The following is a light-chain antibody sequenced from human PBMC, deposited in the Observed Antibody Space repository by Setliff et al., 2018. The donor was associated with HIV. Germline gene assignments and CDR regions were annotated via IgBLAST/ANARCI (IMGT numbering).Light chain of an antibody. CDR2: EVN. J-gene: IGLJ1*01. CDR1: SSDVGAYEY. CDR3: SSYAGSNTLIYV. Sequence: QSVLAQPRSVSGSPGHSVTISCTGTSSDVGAYEYVSWYQQHPGKAPKLMIYEVNKRPSGVPDRFSGSKSGNTASLTVSGLQAEDEADYFCSSYAGSNTLIYVFGPGTKVTVL. V-gene: IGLV2-11*01.